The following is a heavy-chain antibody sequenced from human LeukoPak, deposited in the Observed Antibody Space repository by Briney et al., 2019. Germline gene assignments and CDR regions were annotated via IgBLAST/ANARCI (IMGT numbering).Heavy chain of an antibody. D-gene: IGHD3-16*01. CDR2: ISYDGTNK. Sequence: GGSLRLSCAASGFTFSSYAMHWVRQAPGKGLEWLAVISYDGTNKYYADSVKGRFTISKDNSKNTLYLQMDSLRDEDTAVYYCAIDQGSLPVWFYYYMDVWGSGTTVTVSS. J-gene: IGHJ6*03. V-gene: IGHV3-30*01. CDR3: AIDQGSLPVWFYYYMDV. CDR1: GFTFSSYA.